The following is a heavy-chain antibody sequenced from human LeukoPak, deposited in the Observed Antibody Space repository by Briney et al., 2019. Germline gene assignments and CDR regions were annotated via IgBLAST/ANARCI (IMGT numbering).Heavy chain of an antibody. V-gene: IGHV4-61*02. Sequence: SQTLSLTCTVSGGSISSGSYYWSWIRQPAGKGLEWIGRIYTSGSTNYNPSLKSRVTISVDTSKNQFSLKLSSVTAADTAVYYCARGRFLDAQDYDFWSGFGFDYWGQGTLVTVSS. D-gene: IGHD3-3*01. CDR3: ARGRFLDAQDYDFWSGFGFDY. J-gene: IGHJ4*02. CDR1: GGSISSGSYY. CDR2: IYTSGST.